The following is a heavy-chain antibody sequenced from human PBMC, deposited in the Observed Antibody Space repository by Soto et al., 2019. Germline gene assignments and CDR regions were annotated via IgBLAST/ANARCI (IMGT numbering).Heavy chain of an antibody. CDR3: ASGVAASHFYYYYIDV. J-gene: IGHJ6*03. CDR2: ISGSGSTI. Sequence: QVQLVESGGGLVKPGGSLRLSCAASGFTFSDYYMSWIRQAPGKGLEWVSYISGSGSTIYYADSVKGRFTISRDNAKNSLHLQMNSQRAEVTAVYYCASGVAASHFYYYYIDVWGKGTTVTVSS. V-gene: IGHV3-11*01. D-gene: IGHD2-15*01. CDR1: GFTFSDYY.